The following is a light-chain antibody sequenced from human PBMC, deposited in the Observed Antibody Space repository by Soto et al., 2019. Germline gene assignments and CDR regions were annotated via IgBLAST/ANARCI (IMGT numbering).Light chain of an antibody. V-gene: IGKV3-20*01. CDR2: GAS. CDR3: HHYGSSPPT. J-gene: IGKJ1*01. Sequence: ENVLTQSPGTLSLSPGERATLSCRASQALASNSLAWYQQRPGQAPRLLIYGASNRATGISDRFIGGVSGTDFTLTITTLAPEDLATYYCHHYGSSPPTFSQGTKGDIK. CDR1: QALASNS.